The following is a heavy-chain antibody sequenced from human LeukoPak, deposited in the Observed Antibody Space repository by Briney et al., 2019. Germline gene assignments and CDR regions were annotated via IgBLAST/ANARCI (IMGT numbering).Heavy chain of an antibody. Sequence: GGSLRLSCAASGFTFDDYAMHWVRQAPGKGLEWVSGISWNSGSIGYADSVKGRFTISRDNAKNSLYLQMNSLRAEDTAVYYCARGEYSSGSYHIDYWGQGTLVTVSS. J-gene: IGHJ4*02. D-gene: IGHD3-10*01. CDR3: ARGEYSSGSYHIDY. CDR2: ISWNSGSI. V-gene: IGHV3-9*01. CDR1: GFTFDDYA.